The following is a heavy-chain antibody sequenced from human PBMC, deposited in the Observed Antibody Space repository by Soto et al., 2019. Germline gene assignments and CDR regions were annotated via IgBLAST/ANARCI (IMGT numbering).Heavy chain of an antibody. CDR2: IKSKTDGGTT. Sequence: GGSLRLSCAASGFTFSNAWMNWVRQAPGKGLEWVGRIKSKTDGGTTDYAAPVKGRFTISRDDSKNTLYLQMNSLKTEDTAVYYCTTDLIALASMGVSDYWGQGTLVTVS. J-gene: IGHJ4*02. V-gene: IGHV3-15*07. CDR3: TTDLIALASMGVSDY. D-gene: IGHD1-26*01. CDR1: GFTFSNAW.